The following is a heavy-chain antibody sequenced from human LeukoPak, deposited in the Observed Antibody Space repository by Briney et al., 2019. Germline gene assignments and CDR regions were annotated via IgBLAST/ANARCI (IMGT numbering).Heavy chain of an antibody. CDR1: GFTFSNYW. CDR3: ARPLGPWDV. D-gene: IGHD1-26*01. V-gene: IGHV4-39*01. Sequence: GSLRLSCAASGFTFSNYWMSWIRQPPGKGLEWIGSIYYSGSTYYNPSLKSRVTISVDTSKNQFSLKLSSVTAADTAVYYCARPLGPWDVWGQGTMVTVSS. J-gene: IGHJ3*01. CDR2: IYYSGST.